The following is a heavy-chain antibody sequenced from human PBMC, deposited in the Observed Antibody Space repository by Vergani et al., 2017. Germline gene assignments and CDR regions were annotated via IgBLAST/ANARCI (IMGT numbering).Heavy chain of an antibody. CDR2: INPNRGGT. Sequence: QVQLVQSGAEVKKPGASVKVSCKASGYTFTGYYMHWVRQAPGQGLEWMGWINPNRGGTNYAQKFQGRVTMTRDTSISTAYMELSRLRSDDTAVYYCARDLGYYGSGSVDYWGQGTLVTVSS. D-gene: IGHD3-10*01. J-gene: IGHJ4*02. CDR3: ARDLGYYGSGSVDY. V-gene: IGHV1-2*02. CDR1: GYTFTGYY.